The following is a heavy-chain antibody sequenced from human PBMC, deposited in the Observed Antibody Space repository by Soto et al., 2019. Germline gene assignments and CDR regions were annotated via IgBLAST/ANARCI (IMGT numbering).Heavy chain of an antibody. Sequence: QVQLVQSGAEVKKPGASVKVSCKATGYSFTAFGLIWVRQAPGQGLEWMGWISGYNGDTNYAQNLQGRVTMTTDPSTSTVSMELRSLKSDDTAVYYCARAEAYRSSWYAMDVWGQGTTVIVS. V-gene: IGHV1-18*01. D-gene: IGHD6-13*01. CDR3: ARAEAYRSSWYAMDV. J-gene: IGHJ6*02. CDR2: ISGYNGDT. CDR1: GYSFTAFG.